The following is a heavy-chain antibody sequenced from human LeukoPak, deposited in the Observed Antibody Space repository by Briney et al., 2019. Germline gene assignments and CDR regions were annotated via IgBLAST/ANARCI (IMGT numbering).Heavy chain of an antibody. CDR1: GFTFSSYA. D-gene: IGHD5-24*01. CDR3: ARDPGDGYNYYYFDY. Sequence: QPGRSLRLSCAAPGFTFSSYAMHWVRQAPGKGLEWVAVISYDGSNKYYADSVKGRFTISRDNSKNTLYLQMNSLRAEDTAVYYCARDPGDGYNYYYFDYWGQGTLVTVSS. V-gene: IGHV3-30-3*01. CDR2: ISYDGSNK. J-gene: IGHJ4*02.